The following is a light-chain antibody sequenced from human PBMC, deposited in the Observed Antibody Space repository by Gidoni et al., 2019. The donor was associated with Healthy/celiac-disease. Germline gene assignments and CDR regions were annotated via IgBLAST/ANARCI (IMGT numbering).Light chain of an antibody. CDR2: RAS. CDR3: QQYYSTPKT. Sequence: DTVMTYSPESVAGSMGERSTIDCKSSHSVLYMSNNKDYLAWYQHKPGRPPKLLIYRASTRETEAPDRFSGSGSGTDFTLTISSLQAEDVAVYYCQQYYSTPKTFGGGTKVEIK. V-gene: IGKV4-1*01. CDR1: HSVLYMSNNKDY. J-gene: IGKJ4*01.